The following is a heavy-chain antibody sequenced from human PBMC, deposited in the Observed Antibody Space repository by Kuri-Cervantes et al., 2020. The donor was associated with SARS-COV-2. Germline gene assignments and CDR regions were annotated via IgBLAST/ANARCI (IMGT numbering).Heavy chain of an antibody. V-gene: IGHV3-74*01. CDR1: GFTFSGHW. CDR3: ARDSPLKTATVTTYWYFDL. CDR2: INPDGSYT. D-gene: IGHD4-17*01. J-gene: IGHJ2*01. Sequence: GESLKISCAASGFTFSGHWIHWVRQAPGRGLVWVSRINPDGSYTNNADSVKGRFTLSRDNAKKLLFLQMNSLRAEDTAVYYCARDSPLKTATVTTYWYFDLWARGTLAT.